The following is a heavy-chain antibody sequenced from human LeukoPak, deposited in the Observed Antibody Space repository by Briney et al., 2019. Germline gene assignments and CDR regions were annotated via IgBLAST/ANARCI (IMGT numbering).Heavy chain of an antibody. D-gene: IGHD6-13*01. CDR3: ARYRRSSSWGDYFDY. Sequence: GASVKVSCKASGYTFTSYGISWVRQAPGQGLEWMGWISAYNGNTNYAQKLQGGVTMTTDTSTSTAYMELRSLRSDDTAVYYCARYRRSSSWGDYFDYWGQGTLVTVSS. J-gene: IGHJ4*02. CDR1: GYTFTSYG. CDR2: ISAYNGNT. V-gene: IGHV1-18*01.